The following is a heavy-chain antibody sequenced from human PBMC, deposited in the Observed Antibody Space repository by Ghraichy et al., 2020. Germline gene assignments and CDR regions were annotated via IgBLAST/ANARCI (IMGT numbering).Heavy chain of an antibody. D-gene: IGHD1-26*01. CDR2: IKQDGSDK. Sequence: GGSRRLSCAASGFTFSNYWMTWVRQAPGKGLEWVANIKQDGSDKFYLDSVKGRFTISRDNAKNSLYLQMNSLRAEDTAVYYCTRDKDGRDYWGQGTLVTVSS. V-gene: IGHV3-7*03. CDR3: TRDKDGRDY. CDR1: GFTFSNYW. J-gene: IGHJ4*02.